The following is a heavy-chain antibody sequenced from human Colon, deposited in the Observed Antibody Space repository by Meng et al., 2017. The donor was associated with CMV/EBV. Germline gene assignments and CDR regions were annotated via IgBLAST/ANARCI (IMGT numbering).Heavy chain of an antibody. D-gene: IGHD3-3*01. V-gene: IGHV3-21*06. CDR2: ISTSGGYK. CDR3: AREFGVDNADFLDY. Sequence: ASGFTFGSYSMNWVRQAPGKGLEWISYISTSGGYKFYADSVRGRFSISRDNAMNSLYLQIDSLRAEDTAVYFCAREFGVDNADFLDYWGQGTLVTVSS. CDR1: GFTFGSYS. J-gene: IGHJ4*02.